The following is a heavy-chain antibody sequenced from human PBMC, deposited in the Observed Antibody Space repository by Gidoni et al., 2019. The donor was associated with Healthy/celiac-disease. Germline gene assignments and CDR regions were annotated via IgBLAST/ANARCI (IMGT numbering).Heavy chain of an antibody. CDR3: TTDPTSRYCSSTSCYPDDY. CDR2: IKSKTDGGTT. Sequence: EVQLVASGGGLVKPGGSLRLSCVASGFTFSNAWISWVRQAPGKGLEWVGRIKSKTDGGTTDYAAPVKGRFTISRDDSKNTLYLQMNSLKTEDTAVYYCTTDPTSRYCSSTSCYPDDYWGQGTLVTVSS. D-gene: IGHD2-2*01. CDR1: GFTFSNAW. V-gene: IGHV3-15*01. J-gene: IGHJ4*02.